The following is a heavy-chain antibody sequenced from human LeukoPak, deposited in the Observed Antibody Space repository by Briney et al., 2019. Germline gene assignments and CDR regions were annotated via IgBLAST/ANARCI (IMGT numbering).Heavy chain of an antibody. Sequence: GGSLRLSCTASGFSVTSNYINWVRQAPGKGLEWVSLVYSGGDTYYADSVKGRFTISRDNSKNMVYLQMNRLRAEDTALYYCARDPQAVLLDTYGWGQGTLVTVSS. CDR2: VYSGGDT. J-gene: IGHJ4*02. CDR3: ARDPQAVLLDTYG. V-gene: IGHV3-66*01. CDR1: GFSVTSNY. D-gene: IGHD2/OR15-2a*01.